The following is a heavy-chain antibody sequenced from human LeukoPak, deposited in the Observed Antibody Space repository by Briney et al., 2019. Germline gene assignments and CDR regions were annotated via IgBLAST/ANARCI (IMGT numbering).Heavy chain of an antibody. D-gene: IGHD3-16*02. CDR2: ISNSGST. J-gene: IGHJ4*02. V-gene: IGHV4-59*07. CDR3: AGLVSRYALGY. CDR1: GDAINNFY. Sequence: PSDTLSLPCTVSGDAINNFYWSGLPQAPGQGLECIGYISNSGSTNYSPSLKSRVSISLDTSKNRFSLRLSSVTAADTALYYCAGLVSRYALGYWGQGTLVTVSS.